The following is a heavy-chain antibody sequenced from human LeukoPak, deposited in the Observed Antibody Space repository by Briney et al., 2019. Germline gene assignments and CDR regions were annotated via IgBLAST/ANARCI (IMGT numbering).Heavy chain of an antibody. CDR1: PLTPSNNY. CDR2: TYRDGVT. V-gene: IGHV3-53*01. CDR3: VGQLGNSGHTG. Sequence: GGSLRLSCVASPLTPSNNYVSGVRQAPGKGLEWVSLTYRDGVTSYADSVKGRFTISRDNSKNTVYLQMNSLRAEDTAVYYCVGQLGNSGHTGWGQGTLVTVSS. D-gene: IGHD5-12*01. J-gene: IGHJ4*02.